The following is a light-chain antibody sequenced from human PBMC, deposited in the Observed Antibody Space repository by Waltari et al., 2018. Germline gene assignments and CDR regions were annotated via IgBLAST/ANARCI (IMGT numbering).Light chain of an antibody. V-gene: IGKV2-28*01. CDR3: MQALQMYT. Sequence: DVLMTQSPLSLSVRPVEPASITCRSSQSLLHSDGYNYLHWYLQKPGQSTQRLIYSGSSRASGVPDRVSGSGSGTYFTLKITRVEPEDVGLYYCMQALQMYTFGQGTRLDI. CDR2: SGS. CDR1: QSLLHSDGYNY. J-gene: IGKJ2*01.